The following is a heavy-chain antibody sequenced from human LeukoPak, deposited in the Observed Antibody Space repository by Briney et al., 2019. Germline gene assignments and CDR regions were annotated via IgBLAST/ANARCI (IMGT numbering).Heavy chain of an antibody. CDR2: IYYSGST. J-gene: IGHJ3*02. Sequence: SETLSLTCAVYGGSFSGYYWSWIRQPPGKGLEWIGYIYYSGSTNYNPSLKSRVTISVDTSKNQFSLKLSSVTAADTAVYYCARGGPYYYDSTAFDIWGQGTMVTVSS. CDR3: ARGGPYYYDSTAFDI. V-gene: IGHV4-59*01. CDR1: GGSFSGYY. D-gene: IGHD3-22*01.